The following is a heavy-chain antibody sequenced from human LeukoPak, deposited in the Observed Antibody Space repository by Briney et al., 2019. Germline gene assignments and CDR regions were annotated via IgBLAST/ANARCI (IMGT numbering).Heavy chain of an antibody. CDR1: GGTFSSYA. CDR2: IIPIFGTA. Sequence: WASVKVSCKASGGTFSSYAISWVRQAPGQGLEWMGRIIPIFGTANYAQKFQGRVTITTDESTSTPYMELSSLRSEDTAVYYCARAVYYDSSGYPTEYFQHWGQGTLVTVSS. CDR3: ARAVYYDSSGYPTEYFQH. V-gene: IGHV1-69*05. J-gene: IGHJ1*01. D-gene: IGHD3-22*01.